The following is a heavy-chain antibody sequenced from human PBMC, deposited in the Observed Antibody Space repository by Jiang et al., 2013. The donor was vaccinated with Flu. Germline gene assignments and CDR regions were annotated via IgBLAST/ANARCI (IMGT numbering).Heavy chain of an antibody. Sequence: VNPTQTLTLTCTVSGFSLSNARMDVSWIRQPPGKALEWLAHIFSNDEKSYSTSLKSRLTISKDTSKSQVVLTMTNMDPVDTATYYCARTAYYYYYGMDVWGQGTTVTVSS. CDR1: GFSLSNARMD. V-gene: IGHV2-26*01. J-gene: IGHJ6*02. CDR2: IFSNDEK. CDR3: ARTAYYYYYGMDV.